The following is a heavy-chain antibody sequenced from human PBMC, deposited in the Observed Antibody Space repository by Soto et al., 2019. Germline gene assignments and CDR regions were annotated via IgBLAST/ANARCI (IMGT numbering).Heavy chain of an antibody. J-gene: IGHJ4*02. V-gene: IGHV4-59*08. CDR3: ERNADYAGTGYYYCYLGD. Sequence: QVQLQESGPGLVKPSETLSLTCTVSGASISSYRWGWIRQPPGKGLEWIGNIYNTGSTNYNPYLKSGNIKSADTSKNQISLELSSGTAADSAVYDCERNADYAGTGYYYCYLGDWGQGTLVTVSS. CDR1: GASISSYR. D-gene: IGHD3-22*01. CDR2: IYNTGST.